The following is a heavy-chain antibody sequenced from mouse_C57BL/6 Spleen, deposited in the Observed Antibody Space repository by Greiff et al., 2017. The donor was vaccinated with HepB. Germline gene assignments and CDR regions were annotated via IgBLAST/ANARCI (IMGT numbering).Heavy chain of an antibody. D-gene: IGHD4-1*01. CDR2: ISDGGSYT. CDR3: ARDWDWYYFDY. J-gene: IGHJ2*01. CDR1: GFTFSSYA. V-gene: IGHV5-4*01. Sequence: EVQLQESGGGLVKPGGSLKLSCAASGFTFSSYAMSWVRQTPEKRLEWVATISDGGSYTYYPDNVKGRFTISRDNAKNNLYLQMSHLKSEDTAMYYCARDWDWYYFDYWGQGTTLTVSS.